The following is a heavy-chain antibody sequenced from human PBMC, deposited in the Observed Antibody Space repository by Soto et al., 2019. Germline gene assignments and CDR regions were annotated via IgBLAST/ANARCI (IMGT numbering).Heavy chain of an antibody. CDR3: ARDTEDYGDPNCYFDL. J-gene: IGHJ2*01. CDR1: GFTFSSYS. CDR2: ISSSSSYI. Sequence: EVQLVESGGGLVKPGGSLRLSCAASGFTFSSYSMNWVRQAPGKGLEWVSSISSSSSYIYYADSVKGRFTISRDNAKNSLYLQMNSLRADDTAVYYCARDTEDYGDPNCYFDLWGRGTLVTVSS. D-gene: IGHD4-17*01. V-gene: IGHV3-21*01.